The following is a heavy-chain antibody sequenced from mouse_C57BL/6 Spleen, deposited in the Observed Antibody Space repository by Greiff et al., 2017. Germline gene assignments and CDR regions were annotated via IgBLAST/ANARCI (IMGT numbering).Heavy chain of an antibody. D-gene: IGHD1-1*01. CDR2: LYPGDGDT. CDR1: GYAFSSYW. Sequence: QVQLQQSGAELVKPGASVKISCKASGYAFSSYWMNWVKQRPGKGLEWIGQLYPGDGDTNYNGKFKGKATLTADKSSSTAYMQLSSLTSEDSAVYFCARGYYGSSFDYWGQGTTLTVSS. J-gene: IGHJ2*01. CDR3: ARGYYGSSFDY. V-gene: IGHV1-80*01.